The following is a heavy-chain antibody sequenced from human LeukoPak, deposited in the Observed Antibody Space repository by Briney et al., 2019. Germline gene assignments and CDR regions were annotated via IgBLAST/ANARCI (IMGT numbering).Heavy chain of an antibody. CDR2: INHSGST. CDR1: GGSFSGYY. J-gene: IGHJ6*02. Sequence: PSETLSLTCAVYGGSFSGYYWSWIRQPPGKGLEWIGEINHSGSTNYNPSLKSRVTISVDTSKNQFSLKLSSVTAADTAVYYCARRVYYYYGMDVWGQGTTVTVSS. CDR3: ARRVYYYYGMDV. V-gene: IGHV4-34*01.